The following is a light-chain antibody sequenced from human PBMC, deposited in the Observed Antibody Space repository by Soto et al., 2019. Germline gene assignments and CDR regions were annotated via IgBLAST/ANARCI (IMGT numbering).Light chain of an antibody. V-gene: IGKV3-11*01. J-gene: IGKJ1*01. CDR3: QHCNTSWT. CDR1: QSVSSY. CDR2: GAF. Sequence: EIVLTQSPATLSLSPVEIATLSFRASQSVSSYLAWYQQKPGQPPRLLIYGAFNRAAGIPARFSGSGSGTDFTLTISSLQTDDFATYYCQHCNTSWTFGQGTKVDIK.